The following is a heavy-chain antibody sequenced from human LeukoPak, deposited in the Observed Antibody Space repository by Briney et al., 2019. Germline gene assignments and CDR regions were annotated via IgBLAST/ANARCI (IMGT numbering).Heavy chain of an antibody. CDR1: GFTFSSYS. CDR2: ISSSSSYI. CDR3: ARDGITIFGVVIPPGANWFDP. V-gene: IGHV3-21*01. D-gene: IGHD3-3*01. J-gene: IGHJ5*02. Sequence: NTGGSLRLSCAASGFTFSSYSMNWVRQAPGKGLEWVSSISSSSSYIYYADSVKGRFTISRDNAKNSLYLQMNSLRAEDTAVYYCARDGITIFGVVIPPGANWFDPWGQGTLVTVSS.